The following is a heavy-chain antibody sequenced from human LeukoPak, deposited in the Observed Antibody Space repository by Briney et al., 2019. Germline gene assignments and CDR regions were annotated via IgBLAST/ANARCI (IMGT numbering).Heavy chain of an antibody. CDR3: ARGLTPTYYYGSGSYGQFDY. D-gene: IGHD3-10*01. CDR1: GFTFSSYS. Sequence: GGSLRLSCAASGFTFSSYSMNWVRQAPGKGLEWVSSISSSSSYIYCADSVKGRFTISRDNAKNSLYLQMNSLRAEDTAVYYCARGLTPTYYYGSGSYGQFDYWGQGTLVTVSS. V-gene: IGHV3-21*01. CDR2: ISSSSSYI. J-gene: IGHJ4*02.